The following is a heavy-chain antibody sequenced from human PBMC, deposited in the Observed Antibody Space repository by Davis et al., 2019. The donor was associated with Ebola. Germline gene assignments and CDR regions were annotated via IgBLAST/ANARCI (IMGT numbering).Heavy chain of an antibody. V-gene: IGHV1-69*01. CDR1: GFTFSSYA. J-gene: IGHJ3*02. Sequence: GGSLRLSCAASGFTFSSYAMSWVRQAPGQGLEWMGGIIPIFGTANYAQKFQGRVTITADESTSTAYMELSSLRSEDTAVYYCARDRPYSSSSNDAFDIWGQGTMVTVSS. CDR3: ARDRPYSSSSNDAFDI. D-gene: IGHD6-6*01. CDR2: IIPIFGTA.